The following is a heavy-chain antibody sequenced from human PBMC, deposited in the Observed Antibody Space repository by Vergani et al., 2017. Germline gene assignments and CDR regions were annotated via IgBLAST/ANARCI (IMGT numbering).Heavy chain of an antibody. CDR3: AGSYYDILTGDDYYYYYMDV. V-gene: IGHV1-69*09. Sequence: QVQLVQSGAEVKKPGASVKVSCKASGYTFTGYYMHWVRQAPGQGLEWMGWIIPILGIANYAQKFQGRVTITADKSTSTAYMELSSLRSEDTAVYYCAGSYYDILTGDDYYYYYMDVWGKGTTVTVSS. J-gene: IGHJ6*03. CDR1: GYTFTGYY. CDR2: IIPILGIA. D-gene: IGHD3-9*01.